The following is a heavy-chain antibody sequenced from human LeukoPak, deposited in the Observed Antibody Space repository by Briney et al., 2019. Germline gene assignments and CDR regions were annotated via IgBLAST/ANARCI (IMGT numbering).Heavy chain of an antibody. CDR2: IRSKAYGGTT. CDR3: TRGSRQYAFGI. J-gene: IGHJ3*02. CDR1: GFTFGDYA. Sequence: GGSLRLSCTASGFTFGDYAMSWVRQAPGKGLEWVGFIRSKAYGGTTEYAASVKGRFTISRDDSKSIAYLQMNSLKTEDTAVYYCTRGSRQYAFGIWGQGTTVTVSS. V-gene: IGHV3-49*04. D-gene: IGHD6-13*01.